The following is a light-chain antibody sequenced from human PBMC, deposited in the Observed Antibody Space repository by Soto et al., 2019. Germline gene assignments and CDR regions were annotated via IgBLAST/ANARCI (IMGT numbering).Light chain of an antibody. CDR3: AAWDDSLSGYV. V-gene: IGLV1-47*01. CDR2: KNN. CDR1: SSNIGSNY. J-gene: IGLJ1*01. Sequence: QSVLTQPPSASGTPGQRLTISCSGSSSNIGSNYVYWYQQLPGTTPKLLIYKNNQRPSGVPERFSGSKSGTSASLAISGLRSEDEADYYCAAWDDSLSGYVLGIGTKVTVL.